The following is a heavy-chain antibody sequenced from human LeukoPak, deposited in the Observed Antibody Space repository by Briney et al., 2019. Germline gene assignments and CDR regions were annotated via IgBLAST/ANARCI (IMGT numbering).Heavy chain of an antibody. CDR2: ISSFSSYI. J-gene: IGHJ4*02. Sequence: GGSLRLSCAASEFTFSSYNMNWVRQAPGKGLEWVSSISSFSSYIYYADSVKGRFTISRDNAKNSLYLQMSSLRAEDTAVYYCARGLQEWERRRDYWGQGTLVTVSS. CDR1: EFTFSSYN. D-gene: IGHD1-26*01. V-gene: IGHV3-21*01. CDR3: ARGLQEWERRRDY.